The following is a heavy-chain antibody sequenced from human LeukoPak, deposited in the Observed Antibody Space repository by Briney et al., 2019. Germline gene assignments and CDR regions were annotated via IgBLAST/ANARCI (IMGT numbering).Heavy chain of an antibody. CDR2: IYYSGNA. D-gene: IGHD2-15*01. CDR1: GGSISSSIYY. J-gene: IGHJ6*02. V-gene: IGHV4-39*01. Sequence: SETLSLTCIDSGGSISSSIYYWGWIRQPPGKGLEWIGSIYYSGNAVYNASLKSRVTISVDMSKNQFSLKLSSVTAADWAVYYCARHSEGSSNWHYGIDVWGRGTTGTVSS. CDR3: ARHSEGSSNWHYGIDV.